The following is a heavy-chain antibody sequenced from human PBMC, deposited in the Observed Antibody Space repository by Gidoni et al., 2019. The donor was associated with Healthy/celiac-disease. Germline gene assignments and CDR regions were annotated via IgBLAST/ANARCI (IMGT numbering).Heavy chain of an antibody. J-gene: IGHJ6*02. CDR3: ARSRDKILRFLAPLNLGYYYGMDV. CDR2: ISRSSSYI. CDR1: GFTFSSYS. Sequence: EVQLVESGGGLVKPGGSLSLSCSASGFTFSSYSMNWVRQAPGKGLEWDSSISRSSSYIYYADSVKGRFTISRDNAKNSLYLQMNSLRAEDTAVYYCARSRDKILRFLAPLNLGYYYGMDVWGQGTTVTVSS. D-gene: IGHD3-3*01. V-gene: IGHV3-21*01.